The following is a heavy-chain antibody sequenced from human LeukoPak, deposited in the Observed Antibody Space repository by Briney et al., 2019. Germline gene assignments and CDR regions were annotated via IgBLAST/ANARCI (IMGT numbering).Heavy chain of an antibody. CDR3: AREQGYRGSPTPNFDY. CDR1: GYTFTGYY. CDR2: ISAYNGNT. Sequence: ASVKVSCKASGYTFTGYYMHWVRQAPGQGLEWMGWISAYNGNTNYAQKLQGRVTMTTDTSTSTAYMELRSLRSDDTAVYYCAREQGYRGSPTPNFDYWGQGTLVTVSS. V-gene: IGHV1-18*04. D-gene: IGHD1-26*01. J-gene: IGHJ4*02.